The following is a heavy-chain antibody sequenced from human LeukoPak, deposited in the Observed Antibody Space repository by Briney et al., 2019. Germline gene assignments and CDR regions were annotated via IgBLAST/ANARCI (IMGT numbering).Heavy chain of an antibody. Sequence: ASVKVSCKASGYTFTSYGISWVRQAPGQGLEWMGWISAYNGNTNYARKLQGRVTMTTDTSTSTAYMELRSLRSDDTAVYYCARDQSLVVVAANLVYFDYWGQGTLVTVSS. D-gene: IGHD2-15*01. V-gene: IGHV1-18*01. CDR1: GYTFTSYG. CDR3: ARDQSLVVVAANLVYFDY. CDR2: ISAYNGNT. J-gene: IGHJ4*02.